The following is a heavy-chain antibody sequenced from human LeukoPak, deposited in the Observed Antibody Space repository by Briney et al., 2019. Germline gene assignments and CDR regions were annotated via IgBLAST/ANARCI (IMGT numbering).Heavy chain of an antibody. D-gene: IGHD2-2*01. CDR2: IYYSGST. Sequence: SETLSLTCTVSGGSISSSSYYWGWIRQPPGKGLEWIGSIYYSGSTYYNPSLKSRVTISVDTSKNQFSLKLNSVTAVDTAVYYCARDHFRVGCSTTSCYGVDPWGQGTLVTVSS. J-gene: IGHJ5*02. V-gene: IGHV4-39*07. CDR3: ARDHFRVGCSTTSCYGVDP. CDR1: GGSISSSSYY.